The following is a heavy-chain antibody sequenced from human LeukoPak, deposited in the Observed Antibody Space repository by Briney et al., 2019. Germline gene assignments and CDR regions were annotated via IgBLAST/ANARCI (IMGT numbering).Heavy chain of an antibody. Sequence: GGSLRLSCAASGFTFSSYAMSWVRQAPGKGLEWVSAISGSGGSTYYADSVKGRFTISRDNSKNTLFLQMNRLRAEDTAVYYCAKAESSSWYFDYWGQGTLVTVSS. V-gene: IGHV3-23*01. CDR2: ISGSGGST. CDR1: GFTFSSYA. D-gene: IGHD6-13*01. CDR3: AKAESSSWYFDY. J-gene: IGHJ4*02.